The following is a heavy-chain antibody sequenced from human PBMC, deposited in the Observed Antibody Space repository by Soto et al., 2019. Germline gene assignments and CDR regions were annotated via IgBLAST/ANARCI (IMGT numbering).Heavy chain of an antibody. V-gene: IGHV3-15*07. CDR1: GFTFSNAW. CDR2: IKSKTDGGTT. D-gene: IGHD3-3*01. CDR3: TTGLLYYDFWSGYYLNAYYYGMDV. Sequence: PGGSLRLSCAASGFTFSNAWMNWVRQAPGKGLEWVGRIKSKTDGGTTDYAAPVKGRFTISRDDSKNTLYLQMNSLKTEDTAVYYCTTGLLYYDFWSGYYLNAYYYGMDVWGQGTTVTVSS. J-gene: IGHJ6*02.